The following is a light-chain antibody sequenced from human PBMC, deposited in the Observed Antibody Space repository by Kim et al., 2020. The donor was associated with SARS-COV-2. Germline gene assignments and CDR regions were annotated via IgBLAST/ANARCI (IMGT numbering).Light chain of an antibody. Sequence: VARGQPARISMEENTFGRKDVLWYQQKPGQAPLLVIYTDTNRPSGIPERFSGSNSENTATLPISRAQAGDEADYYCQVWDSSAWVFGGGTKLTVL. CDR3: QVWDSSAWV. CDR1: TFGRKD. J-gene: IGLJ3*02. V-gene: IGLV3-9*01. CDR2: TDT.